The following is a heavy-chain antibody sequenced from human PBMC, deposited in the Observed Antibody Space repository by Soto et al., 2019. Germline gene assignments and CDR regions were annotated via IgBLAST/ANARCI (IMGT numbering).Heavy chain of an antibody. D-gene: IGHD2-21*02. J-gene: IGHJ4*02. CDR2: IIPIFGTA. CDR3: ARGVDYCGGDCYSYYFDY. Sequence: QVQLVQSGAEVKKPGSSVKVSCKASGGTFSSYAISWVRQAPGQGLEWMGGIIPIFGTANYAQKFQGRVTITADASTSTAYMELSSLRSEDTAVYYCARGVDYCGGDCYSYYFDYWGQGTLVTVSS. V-gene: IGHV1-69*01. CDR1: GGTFSSYA.